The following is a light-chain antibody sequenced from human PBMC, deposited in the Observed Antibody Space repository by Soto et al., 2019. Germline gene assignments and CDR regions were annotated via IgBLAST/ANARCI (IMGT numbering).Light chain of an antibody. J-gene: IGLJ3*02. V-gene: IGLV2-14*01. CDR2: DVS. Sequence: QSALTQPASVSGSPGQSITISCTGTSSDVGAYNHVSWYQQHPGKAPKLMIYDVSTRPSGVSNRFSGSKSGNTASLTISGLQAEDEADYYCSSHTDSTRVVFGGGTKLTVL. CDR1: SSDVGAYNH. CDR3: SSHTDSTRVV.